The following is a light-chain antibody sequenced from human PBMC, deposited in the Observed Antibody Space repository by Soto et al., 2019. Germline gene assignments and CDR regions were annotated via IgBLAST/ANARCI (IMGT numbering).Light chain of an antibody. CDR2: AAS. CDR1: QTISSH. J-gene: IGKJ1*01. Sequence: DIQMPQSPSSLSASVGDRVIITCRASQTISSHLNWYQQKPGKAPNLLVYAASSLQSGVPSTFSGSGSGTDFALTISSLQPEDFATYYCHQTAANPWTFAQGTKVDIK. CDR3: HQTAANPWT. V-gene: IGKV1-39*01.